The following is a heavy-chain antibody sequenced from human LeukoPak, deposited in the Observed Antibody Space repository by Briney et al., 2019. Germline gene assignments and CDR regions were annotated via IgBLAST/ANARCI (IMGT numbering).Heavy chain of an antibody. D-gene: IGHD5-18*01. Sequence: ASVKVSCKTSGYTFTNYYIHWVRQAPGQGLEWMGRIDPNTGGTKSAKNFQGRVTMTRDTSISTAYMALSNLRSEDTAVYYCARRLGRGTAPDFWGQGTLVTVSS. CDR3: ARRLGRGTAPDF. CDR1: GYTFTNYY. CDR2: IDPNTGGT. V-gene: IGHV1-2*06. J-gene: IGHJ4*02.